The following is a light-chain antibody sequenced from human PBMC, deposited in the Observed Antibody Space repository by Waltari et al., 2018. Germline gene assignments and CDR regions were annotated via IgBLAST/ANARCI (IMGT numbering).Light chain of an antibody. CDR3: QVWDPTSSHWV. V-gene: IGLV3-21*02. CDR1: NLGSLT. CDR2: DYT. Sequence: SYVLAQPPSLSVAPGQPAKITCWGANLGSLTVHWYQQKPGRAPVLVLYDYTDRPSGIPDRFSGSDSRNAATLTINRVEAGDEADYFCQVWDPTSSHWVFGGGTKLSVL. J-gene: IGLJ3*02.